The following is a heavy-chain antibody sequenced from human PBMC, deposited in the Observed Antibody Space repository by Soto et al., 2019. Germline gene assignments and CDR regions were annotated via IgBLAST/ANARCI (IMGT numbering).Heavy chain of an antibody. Sequence: SSVKVSCKASGDNFSSYAISWVRQDPGQGIEWMGGIIPIFGTANYAQKFQGRVTITADESTSTAYMELSSLRSEDTAVYYCARSLGSPGIFLGDLTYNYYYGMDVWVQGTTVTVSS. D-gene: IGHD1-26*01. V-gene: IGHV1-69*13. J-gene: IGHJ6*02. CDR1: GDNFSSYA. CDR2: IIPIFGTA. CDR3: ARSLGSPGIFLGDLTYNYYYGMDV.